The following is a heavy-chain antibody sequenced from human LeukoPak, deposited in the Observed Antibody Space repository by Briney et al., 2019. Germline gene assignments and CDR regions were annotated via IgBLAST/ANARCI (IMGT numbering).Heavy chain of an antibody. D-gene: IGHD3-22*01. J-gene: IGHJ4*02. Sequence: GGSLRLSCAASGFTLSSYTMNWVRQAPGKGLEWVSSISSSRSYIYYADSVKGRFTISRDNAKNSLYLQMNSLRAEDTAVYYCARDILLGYYDSSGYLLWGQGTLVTVSS. V-gene: IGHV3-21*01. CDR2: ISSSRSYI. CDR3: ARDILLGYYDSSGYLL. CDR1: GFTLSSYT.